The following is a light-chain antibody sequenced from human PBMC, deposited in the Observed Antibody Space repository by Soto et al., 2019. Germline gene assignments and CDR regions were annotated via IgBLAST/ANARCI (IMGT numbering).Light chain of an antibody. Sequence: QSVLTQPPSSSASPGESARLTCTLTSDINVVSYNIYWYQQKPGSPPRYLVYYYSDSDKGQGSRVPHHLSESKVASSNTGIILISGLQSEYEADYYCMIWPSNVYVVFGGRTKLTVL. CDR1: SDINVVSYN. J-gene: IGLJ2*01. V-gene: IGLV5-37*01. CDR3: MIWPSNVYVV. CDR2: YYSDSDK.